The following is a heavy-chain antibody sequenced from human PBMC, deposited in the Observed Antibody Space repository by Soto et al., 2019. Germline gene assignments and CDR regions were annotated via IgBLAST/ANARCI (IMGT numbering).Heavy chain of an antibody. CDR2: IMPIFRTP. CDR1: GGTFSNSA. J-gene: IGHJ6*02. CDR3: ARDKDRLQLGGNYYSMLDV. V-gene: IGHV1-69*12. Sequence: QVQLEQSGAEVKKPGSSVKVSCKASGGTFSNSAISWVRQAPGQGLEWLGGIMPIFRTPDYAQKFQGRVTITADXPXXXAXLELSGLRSDDTAVYYCARDKDRLQLGGNYYSMLDVWGQGTTVTVSS. D-gene: IGHD1-26*01.